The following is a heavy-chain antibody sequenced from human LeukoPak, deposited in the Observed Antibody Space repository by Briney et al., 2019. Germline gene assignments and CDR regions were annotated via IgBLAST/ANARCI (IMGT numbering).Heavy chain of an antibody. Sequence: SETLSLTCTVSDDSISSYYWTWIRQPPGKGLEWIGNIYYSGSSNYNPSLKSRVTLSLDTSKNQLSLQLTSVTAAETAVYYCARGSGVTIFGVAAPYYFDLWGQGTLVTVSS. V-gene: IGHV4-59*01. D-gene: IGHD3-3*01. CDR2: IYYSGSS. CDR1: DDSISSYY. CDR3: ARGSGVTIFGVAAPYYFDL. J-gene: IGHJ4*02.